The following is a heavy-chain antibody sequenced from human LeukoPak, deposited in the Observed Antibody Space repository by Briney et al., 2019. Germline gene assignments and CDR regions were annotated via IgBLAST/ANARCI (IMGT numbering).Heavy chain of an antibody. CDR1: GYTFTSYG. CDR3: ARGPSLLWFGKWSTSPLRFDP. J-gene: IGHJ5*02. V-gene: IGHV1-18*01. Sequence: ASVKVSCKASGYTFTSYGISWVRQAPGQGLEWMGWISAYNGNTNYAQKFQGWVTMTRDTSISTAYMELSRLRSDDTAVYYCARGPSLLWFGKWSTSPLRFDPWGQGTLVTVSS. D-gene: IGHD3-10*01. CDR2: ISAYNGNT.